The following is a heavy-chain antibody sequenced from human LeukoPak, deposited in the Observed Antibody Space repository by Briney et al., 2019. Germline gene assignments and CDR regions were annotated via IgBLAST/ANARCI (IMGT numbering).Heavy chain of an antibody. Sequence: GGSLRLSCAVSGFTVITNYMNWVRQAPGKGLEWVSVVYSGGSTFYADSVQGRLTISRDSSKNTLYLQMNSLRVEDTAVYYCARLADPSGYWDWGQGILVTVSS. V-gene: IGHV3-53*01. D-gene: IGHD3-22*01. CDR2: VYSGGST. CDR3: ARLADPSGYWD. CDR1: GFTVITNY. J-gene: IGHJ4*02.